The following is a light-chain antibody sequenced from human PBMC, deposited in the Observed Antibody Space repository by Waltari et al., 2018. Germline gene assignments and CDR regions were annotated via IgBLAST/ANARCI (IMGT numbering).Light chain of an antibody. Sequence: DIVMTQSPDSLAVSLGERATINCKSRQSVLSSSNNTHYLGWYQQKPGQLPKLLISWASTRESGVPDRFSGSVSGTDFTLTISSLQAGDVAVYYCQQCYSSPYTFGQGTKLEIK. V-gene: IGKV4-1*01. CDR1: QSVLSSSNNTHY. J-gene: IGKJ2*01. CDR3: QQCYSSPYT. CDR2: WAS.